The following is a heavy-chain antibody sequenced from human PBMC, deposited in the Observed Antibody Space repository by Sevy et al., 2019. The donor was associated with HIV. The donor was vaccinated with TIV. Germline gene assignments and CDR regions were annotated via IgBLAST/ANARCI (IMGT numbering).Heavy chain of an antibody. Sequence: VSVKVSCKASGYTFTSYGISWVRQAPGQGLEWMGWISAYNGNTNYAQKLQGRVTMTTDTSTSTAYMELRSLRSDDTAVYYCAREGSASYRGLSWYYYGMDVWGQGTTVTVSS. CDR2: ISAYNGNT. D-gene: IGHD6-13*01. CDR3: AREGSASYRGLSWYYYGMDV. V-gene: IGHV1-18*01. J-gene: IGHJ6*02. CDR1: GYTFTSYG.